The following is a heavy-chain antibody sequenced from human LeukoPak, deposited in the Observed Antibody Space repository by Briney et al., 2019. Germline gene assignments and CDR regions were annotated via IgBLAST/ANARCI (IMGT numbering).Heavy chain of an antibody. V-gene: IGHV4-4*09. J-gene: IGHJ3*02. Sequence: SETLSLTCTVSGGSISSYYWSWIRQPPGKGLEWIGYIYTSGSTNHNPSLKSQVTISLDTSKNQFSLKLSSVTAADTAVYYCARHYYDSSGYWGGTNFGDAFDIWGQGTMVTVSS. D-gene: IGHD3-22*01. CDR3: ARHYYDSSGYWGGTNFGDAFDI. CDR2: IYTSGST. CDR1: GGSISSYY.